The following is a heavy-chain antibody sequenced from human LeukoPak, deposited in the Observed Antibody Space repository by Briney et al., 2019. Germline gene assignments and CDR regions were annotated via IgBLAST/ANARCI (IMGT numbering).Heavy chain of an antibody. CDR3: ARDLPMLGYCSSTSCYLDY. D-gene: IGHD2-2*01. CDR1: GFTFSSYA. J-gene: IGHJ4*02. CDR2: ISSSGSTI. Sequence: PGGSLRLSCAAAGFTFSSYAMSWVRQAPGKGLAGVSYISSSGSTIYYADSVKGRFTISRDNAKNSLYLQMNSLRAEDTAVYYCARDLPMLGYCSSTSCYLDYWGQGTLVTVSS. V-gene: IGHV3-48*04.